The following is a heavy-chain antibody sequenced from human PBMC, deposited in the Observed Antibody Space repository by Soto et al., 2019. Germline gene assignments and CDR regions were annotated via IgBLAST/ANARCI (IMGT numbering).Heavy chain of an antibody. CDR3: SRRRDWTAMDPLDY. D-gene: IGHD5-18*01. CDR2: IRSKVNTYAT. V-gene: IGHV3-73*02. CDR1: GFIFSDSA. J-gene: IGHJ4*02. Sequence: EVQLVESGGGLVQPGGSLKLSCAASGFIFSDSAIHWFRQASGKGLEWVGRIRSKVNTYATVYAASVKGRFTISRDDSMNTAYLQMNSLKTEDTAVYYCSRRRDWTAMDPLDYWGQGTLVTVSS.